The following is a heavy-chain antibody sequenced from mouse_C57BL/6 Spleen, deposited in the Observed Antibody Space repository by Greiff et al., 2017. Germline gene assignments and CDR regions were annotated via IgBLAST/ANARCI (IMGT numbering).Heavy chain of an antibody. Sequence: QVQLQQPGAELVKPGASVKLSCKASGYTFTSYWMHWVKQRPGQGLEWIGMIHPNSGSTNYNEKFKSKATLTVDTSSSTAYMQLSSLTSEDSAVYYCARITYDGYSLYAMDYWGQGTSVTVSS. CDR1: GYTFTSYW. J-gene: IGHJ4*01. CDR3: ARITYDGYSLYAMDY. V-gene: IGHV1-64*01. CDR2: IHPNSGST. D-gene: IGHD2-3*01.